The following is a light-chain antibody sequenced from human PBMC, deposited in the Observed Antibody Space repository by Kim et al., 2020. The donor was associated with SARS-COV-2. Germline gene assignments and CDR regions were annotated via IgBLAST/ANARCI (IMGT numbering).Light chain of an antibody. CDR2: DAS. CDR3: QKRNNWPVT. J-gene: IGKJ4*01. V-gene: IGKV3-11*01. CDR1: QSIGTS. Sequence: LSPGERAPLSCSASQSIGTSLACYQQKPGQAPRLLIYDASNRADGIPARFSGGGSGTDFTLTISSLEPEDFAVYYCQKRNNWPVTFGGGTKVEIK.